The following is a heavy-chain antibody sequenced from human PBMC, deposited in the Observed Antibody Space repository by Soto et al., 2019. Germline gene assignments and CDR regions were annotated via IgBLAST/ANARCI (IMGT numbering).Heavy chain of an antibody. CDR1: GFTFSSYA. Sequence: QVQLVESGGGVVQPGRSLRLSCAASGFTFSSYAMHWVRQAPGKGLEWVAVISYDGSNKYYADSVKGRFTISRDNSKNTLYLQMNSLRAEDTAVYYCARGQDYDYVWGSYRYMFGWFDPWGQGTLVTASS. V-gene: IGHV3-30-3*01. D-gene: IGHD3-16*02. CDR2: ISYDGSNK. J-gene: IGHJ5*02. CDR3: ARGQDYDYVWGSYRYMFGWFDP.